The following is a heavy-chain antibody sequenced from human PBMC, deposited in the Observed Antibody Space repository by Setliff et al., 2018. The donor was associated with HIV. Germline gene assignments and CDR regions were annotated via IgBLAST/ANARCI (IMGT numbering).Heavy chain of an antibody. CDR3: ARAVVPTYYDVLTGYVYYMDV. CDR2: IIPIFGTT. V-gene: IGHV1-69*13. J-gene: IGHJ6*03. CDR1: GGRFSNYG. Sequence: ASVKVSCKASGGRFSNYGISWVRQAPGQGLEWMGGIIPIFGTTNYAQMFQGRVTMTADESTSTAYMELSSLRSEDTAVYYCARAVVPTYYDVLTGYVYYMDVWG. D-gene: IGHD3-9*01.